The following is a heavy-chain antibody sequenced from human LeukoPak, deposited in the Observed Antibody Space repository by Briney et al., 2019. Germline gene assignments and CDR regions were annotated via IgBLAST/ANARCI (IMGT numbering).Heavy chain of an antibody. CDR2: INHSGST. V-gene: IGHV4-34*01. D-gene: IGHD4-23*01. CDR3: ARVEGNDWFDP. J-gene: IGHJ5*02. CDR1: GGSFSGYY. Sequence: SETLSLTCAVYGGSFSGYYWSWIRQPPGKGLEWIGEINHSGSTNYNPSLKSRVTISVDTSKNQFSLKLSPVTAADTAVYYCARVEGNDWFDPWGQGTLVTVSS.